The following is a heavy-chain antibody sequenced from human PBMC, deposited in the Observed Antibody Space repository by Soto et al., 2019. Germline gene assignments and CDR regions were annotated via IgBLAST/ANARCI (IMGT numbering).Heavy chain of an antibody. D-gene: IGHD5-12*01. V-gene: IGHV3-30*18. CDR2: ISYDGSNK. CDR3: AKDAEVVATIFLFDY. Sequence: QVQLVESGGGVVQPGRSLRLSCAASGFTFSSYGMHWVRQAPGKGLEWVAVISYDGSNKYYADSVKGRFTISRDNSKNTLYLQMNSLRAEDTAVYYCAKDAEVVATIFLFDYWGQGTLVTVSS. J-gene: IGHJ4*02. CDR1: GFTFSSYG.